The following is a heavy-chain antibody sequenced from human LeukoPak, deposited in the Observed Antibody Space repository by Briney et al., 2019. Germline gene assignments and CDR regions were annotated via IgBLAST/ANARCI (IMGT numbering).Heavy chain of an antibody. CDR1: GGPISSSSYY. Sequence: PSETLSLTCTVSGGPISSSSYYWGWIRQPPGKGLEWIGSIYYSGSTYYNPSLKSRVTISVDTSKNQFSLKLSSVTAADTAVYYCARQEDSSSSLTLTSYYFDYWGQGTLVTVSS. CDR2: IYYSGST. J-gene: IGHJ4*02. CDR3: ARQEDSSSSLTLTSYYFDY. D-gene: IGHD6-6*01. V-gene: IGHV4-39*01.